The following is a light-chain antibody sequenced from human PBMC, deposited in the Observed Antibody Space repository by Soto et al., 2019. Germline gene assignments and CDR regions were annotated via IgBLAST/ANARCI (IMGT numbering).Light chain of an antibody. CDR2: DAS. CDR1: QDIKND. J-gene: IGKJ2*01. V-gene: IGKV1-33*01. Sequence: DIQMTQSPSSLSASVGDRVTITCQASQDIKNDLNWYQQKPVKAPKLLISDASTLETGVPSRFSGSGSGTDFTFTISSLQTEDIATYYCQDYDEIPLFGQETKLEIK. CDR3: QDYDEIPL.